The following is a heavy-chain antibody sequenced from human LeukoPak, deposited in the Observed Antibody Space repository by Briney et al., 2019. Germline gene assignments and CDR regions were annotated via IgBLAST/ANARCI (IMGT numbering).Heavy chain of an antibody. CDR1: GYTFTGHY. CDR2: INPQSGGT. J-gene: IGHJ5*02. CDR3: ARGYSGYDRKFDP. D-gene: IGHD5-12*01. V-gene: IGHV1-2*06. Sequence: ASVKVSCKASGYTFTGHYIHWVRQAPGQGLEWLGRINPQSGGTNYAQSFQGRVTVTKDTSINTAYMELTRLTFDDTAIYYCARGYSGYDRKFDPWGQGTLVTVSS.